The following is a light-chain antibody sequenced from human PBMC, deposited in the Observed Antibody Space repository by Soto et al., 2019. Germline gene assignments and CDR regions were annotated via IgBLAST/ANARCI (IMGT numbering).Light chain of an antibody. V-gene: IGKV1-5*03. Sequence: DIQMTQSPSALSASVGDRVTIACGASQSFSTWLAWYQQKPGKAPKLLIYKASSLESGVPSRFSGSRSGPDFTLTISSLQPEDFATYYCQQSYSSPPTFGQGTQVDI. CDR2: KAS. CDR1: QSFSTW. CDR3: QQSYSSPPT. J-gene: IGKJ1*01.